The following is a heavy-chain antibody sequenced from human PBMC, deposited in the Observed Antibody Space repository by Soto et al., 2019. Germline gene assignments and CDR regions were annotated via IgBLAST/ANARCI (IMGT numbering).Heavy chain of an antibody. V-gene: IGHV3-64*04. CDR3: ASIREYYYDSSGYYRGAFDI. CDR2: ISSSGGST. J-gene: IGHJ3*02. CDR1: GFTFSSYA. D-gene: IGHD3-22*01. Sequence: GGSLRLSCSASGFTFSSYAMHWVRQAPGKGLEYVSAISSSGGSTYYADSVKGRFTISRDNAKNSLYLQMNSLRDEDTAVYYCASIREYYYDSSGYYRGAFDIWGQGTLVTV.